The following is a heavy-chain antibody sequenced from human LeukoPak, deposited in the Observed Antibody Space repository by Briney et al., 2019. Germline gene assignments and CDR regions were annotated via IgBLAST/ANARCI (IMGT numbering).Heavy chain of an antibody. CDR3: ASLYYYDSSGYLD. CDR2: IYYSGST. J-gene: IGHJ4*02. Sequence: SETLSLTCTVSGGSISSSSYYWGWIRQPPGKGLEWIGSIYYSGSTYYNPSLKSRVTISVDTSKNQFSLKLSSVTAADTAVYYCASLYYYDSSGYLDWGQGTLVTVSS. D-gene: IGHD3-22*01. V-gene: IGHV4-39*01. CDR1: GGSISSSSYY.